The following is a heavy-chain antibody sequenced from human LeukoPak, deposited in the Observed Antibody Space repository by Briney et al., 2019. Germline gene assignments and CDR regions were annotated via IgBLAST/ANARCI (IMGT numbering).Heavy chain of an antibody. V-gene: IGHV5-51*01. D-gene: IGHD3-3*01. J-gene: IGHJ4*02. CDR3: ARQYDFWSGYHDY. CDR2: IYPGASDT. Sequence: GIIYPGASDTRYSPSFQGKVTISADKSISTAYLQWSSLKAPDTAMYYCARQYDFWSGYHDYWGQGTLVTVSS.